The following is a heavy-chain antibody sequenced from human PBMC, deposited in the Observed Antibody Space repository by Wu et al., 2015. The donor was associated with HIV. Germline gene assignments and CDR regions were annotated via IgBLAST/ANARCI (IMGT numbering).Heavy chain of an antibody. CDR1: GYTFTSYY. D-gene: IGHD4-23*01. V-gene: IGHV1-46*03. CDR2: ISPSGGTT. CDR3: ARDRGTPTPVLKLHWFDP. Sequence: QVQLVQSGAEVKKPGASVKVSCKASGYTFTSYYMHWVRQAPGQGLEWMGIISPSGGTTTYAQKFQGRVAMTRDTSTSTVYMELSSLRSEDTAVYYCARDRGTPTPVLKLHWFDPWGQGTLVTVSS. J-gene: IGHJ5*02.